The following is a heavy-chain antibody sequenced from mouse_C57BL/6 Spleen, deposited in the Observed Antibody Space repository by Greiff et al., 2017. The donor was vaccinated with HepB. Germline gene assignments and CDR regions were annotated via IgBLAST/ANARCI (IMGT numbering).Heavy chain of an antibody. CDR1: GFSLTSYG. J-gene: IGHJ4*01. D-gene: IGHD1-2*01. CDR3: ARSSITTGGAMDY. Sequence: VQLKESGPGLVAPSQSLSITCTVSGFSLTSYGVDWVRQSPGKGLEWLGVIWGVGSTNYNSALKSRLSISKDNSKSQVFLKMNSLQTDDTAMYYCARSSITTGGAMDYWGQGTSVTVSS. V-gene: IGHV2-6*01. CDR2: IWGVGST.